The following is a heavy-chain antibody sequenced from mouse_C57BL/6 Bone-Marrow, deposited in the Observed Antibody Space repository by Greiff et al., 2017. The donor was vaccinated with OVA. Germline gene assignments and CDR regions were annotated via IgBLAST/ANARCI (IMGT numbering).Heavy chain of an antibody. D-gene: IGHD2-1*01. CDR1: GYAFTNYL. CDR2: INPGSGGT. CDR3: VGNYYWYFDV. V-gene: IGHV1-54*01. Sequence: VQLQQSGAELVRPGTSVKVSCKASGYAFTNYLIEWVKQRPGQGLEWIGVINPGSGGTNYNEKFKGKATLTADKSSSTAYMQLSSLTSEDSAVYFCVGNYYWYFDVWGTRTTVTVSS. J-gene: IGHJ1*03.